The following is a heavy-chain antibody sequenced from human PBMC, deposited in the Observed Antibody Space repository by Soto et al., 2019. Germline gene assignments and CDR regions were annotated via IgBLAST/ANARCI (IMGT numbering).Heavy chain of an antibody. J-gene: IGHJ4*02. CDR2: IYHSGSA. Sequence: SETLSLTCAVSSGSISSSNWWSWVRQPPGKGLEWIGEIYHSGSANYNPSLKSRVTISVDKSKNQFSLKPSSVTAADTAVYYCARSSYSSSWYYFDYWGQGTLVTVS. CDR1: SGSISSSNW. CDR3: ARSSYSSSWYYFDY. D-gene: IGHD6-13*01. V-gene: IGHV4-4*02.